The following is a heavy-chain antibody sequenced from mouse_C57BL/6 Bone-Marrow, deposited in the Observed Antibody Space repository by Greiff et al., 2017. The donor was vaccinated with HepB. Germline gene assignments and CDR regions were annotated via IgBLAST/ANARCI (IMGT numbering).Heavy chain of an antibody. CDR2: INPSSGYT. V-gene: IGHV1-7*01. CDR3: ARRGYYGSSPFDY. D-gene: IGHD1-1*01. J-gene: IGHJ2*01. CDR1: GYTFTSYW. Sequence: VQLQQSGAELAKPGASVKLSCKASGYTFTSYWMHWVKQRPGQGLEWIGYINPSSGYTKYNQKFKDKATLTVDKSSSTAYMQLSSLTYEVSAVYYCARRGYYGSSPFDYWGQGTTLTVSS.